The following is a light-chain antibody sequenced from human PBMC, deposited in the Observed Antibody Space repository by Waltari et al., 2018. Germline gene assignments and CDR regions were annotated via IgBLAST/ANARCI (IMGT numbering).Light chain of an antibody. CDR3: QKYNNTPYT. CDR2: WAS. V-gene: IGKV4-1*01. CDR1: QTLLYSFNSNNY. J-gene: IGKJ2*01. Sequence: DIVMTQSPDSQAVSLGERITINCKSIQTLLYSFNSNNYLAWYQQKPGQPPKLLIYWASSRASWATHRFSGSGSETDFTLTIRRQEAEDVAVYYCQKYNNTPYTFGEGTRLEI.